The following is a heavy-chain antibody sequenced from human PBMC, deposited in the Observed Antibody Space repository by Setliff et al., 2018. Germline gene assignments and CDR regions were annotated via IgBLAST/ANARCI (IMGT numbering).Heavy chain of an antibody. Sequence: SVKVSCKASGGTFSSYGISWVRQAPGQGLEWMGGTIPMFGSANYAQKFQGRVTIITDESTTTAYMELSSLRSEDTAVYYCAREGVDSRSSTDYRYYMDVWGKGTTVTVSS. V-gene: IGHV1-69*05. CDR2: TIPMFGSA. D-gene: IGHD3-22*01. CDR1: GGTFSSYG. J-gene: IGHJ6*03. CDR3: AREGVDSRSSTDYRYYMDV.